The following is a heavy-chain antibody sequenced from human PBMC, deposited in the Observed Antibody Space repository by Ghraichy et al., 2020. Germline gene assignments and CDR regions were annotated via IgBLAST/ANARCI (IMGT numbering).Heavy chain of an antibody. CDR2: ISYDGSNK. CDR3: ARAPAESGYDFVYYGMDV. J-gene: IGHJ6*02. V-gene: IGHV3-30-3*01. CDR1: GFTFSSYA. Sequence: GSLRLSCAASGFTFSSYAMHWVRQAPGKGLEWVAVISYDGSNKYYADSVKGRFTISRDNSKNTLYLQMNSLRAEDTAVYYCARAPAESGYDFVYYGMDVWGQGTTVTVSS. D-gene: IGHD5-12*01.